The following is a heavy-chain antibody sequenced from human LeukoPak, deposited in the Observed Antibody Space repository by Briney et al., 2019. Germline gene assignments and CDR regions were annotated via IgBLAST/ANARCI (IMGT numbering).Heavy chain of an antibody. CDR1: GYTFTVYY. CDR3: ARVVLLWFGELPDFDY. CDR2: INPNSGGT. V-gene: IGHV1-2*02. J-gene: IGHJ4*02. Sequence: ASVKVSCKASGYTFTVYYMHWVRQAPGQGLEWMGWINPNSGGTNYAQKFQGRVTMTRDTSISTAYMELSRLRSDDTAVYYCARVVLLWFGELPDFDYWGQGTLVTVSS. D-gene: IGHD3-10*01.